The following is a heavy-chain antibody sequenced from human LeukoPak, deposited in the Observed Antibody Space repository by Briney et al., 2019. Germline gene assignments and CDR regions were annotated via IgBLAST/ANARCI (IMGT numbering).Heavy chain of an antibody. CDR3: AREVRYSNLDY. CDR2: INHSGST. D-gene: IGHD5-12*01. V-gene: IGHV4-34*01. CDR1: GESFSGYY. J-gene: IGHJ4*02. Sequence: TSETLSLTCAVYGESFSGYYWSWIRQPPGKGLEWIGEINHSGSTNYNPSLKSRVTISVDTSKNQFSLRLSSVTAADTAVYYCAREVRYSNLDYWGQGTLVTVSS.